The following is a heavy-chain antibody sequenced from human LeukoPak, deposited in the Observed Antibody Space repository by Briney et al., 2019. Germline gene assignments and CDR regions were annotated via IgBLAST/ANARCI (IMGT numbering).Heavy chain of an antibody. V-gene: IGHV3-74*01. CDR1: GFTFSGYW. CDR2: IKGDGSDT. CDR3: ARDPRNKGFDP. Sequence: GGSLRLSCAASGFTFSGYWMHWARHAPGKGLVWVSCIKGDGSDTGYADSVKGRFTISRDNAKNMLYLQMNSLRVEDTAVYYCARDPRNKGFDPWGQGTLVTVSA. J-gene: IGHJ5*02. D-gene: IGHD1/OR15-1a*01.